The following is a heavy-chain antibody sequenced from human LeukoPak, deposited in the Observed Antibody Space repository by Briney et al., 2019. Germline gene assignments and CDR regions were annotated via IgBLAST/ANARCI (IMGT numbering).Heavy chain of an antibody. V-gene: IGHV1-69*13. Sequence: EASVKVSCKASGGTFSSYAISWVRQAPGQGLEWMGGIIPNFATANYAQKFQGRVTITADESTSTAYMELSSLRSEDTAVYYCARGPITTRSHFDYWGQGTLVTVSS. CDR3: ARGPITTRSHFDY. CDR1: GGTFSSYA. J-gene: IGHJ4*02. D-gene: IGHD3-22*01. CDR2: IIPNFATA.